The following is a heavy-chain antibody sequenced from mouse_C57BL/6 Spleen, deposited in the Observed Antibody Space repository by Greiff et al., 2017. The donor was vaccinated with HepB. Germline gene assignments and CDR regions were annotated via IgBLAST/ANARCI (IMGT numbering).Heavy chain of an antibody. Sequence: QVQLQQPGAELVKPGASVKLSCKASGYTFTSYWMHWVKQRPGQGLEWIGMIHPNSGSTNYNVKFKSTATLTVDKSSSTAYMQLSSLTSEDSAVYYCASPTVVATKGWFAYWGQGTLVTVSA. CDR2: IHPNSGST. J-gene: IGHJ3*01. V-gene: IGHV1-64*01. CDR3: ASPTVVATKGWFAY. D-gene: IGHD1-1*01. CDR1: GYTFTSYW.